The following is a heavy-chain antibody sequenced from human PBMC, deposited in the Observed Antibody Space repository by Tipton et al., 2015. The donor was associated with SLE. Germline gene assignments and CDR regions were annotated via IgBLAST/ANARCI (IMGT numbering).Heavy chain of an antibody. CDR1: GGSISSYY. V-gene: IGHV4-4*09. CDR3: ARPQWIAAAGTGYFDL. D-gene: IGHD6-13*01. CDR2: IYTSGST. Sequence: LRLSCTVSGGSISSYYWSWIRQPPGKGLEWIGYIYTSGSTNYNPSLKSRVTISVDTSKNQFSLKLSSVTAADTAVYYCARPQWIAAAGTGYFDLWGRGTLVTVSS. J-gene: IGHJ2*01.